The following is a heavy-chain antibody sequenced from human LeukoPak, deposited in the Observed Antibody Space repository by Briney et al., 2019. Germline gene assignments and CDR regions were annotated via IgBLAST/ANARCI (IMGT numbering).Heavy chain of an antibody. CDR3: AKDTVGYSSSWYWSYFDY. J-gene: IGHJ4*02. CDR1: RFTFSSYG. Sequence: QSGGSLRLSCAASRFTFSSYGMHWVRQAPGKGLEWVAFIRYDGSNKYYADSVKGRFTISRDNSKNTLYLQMNSLRAEDTAVYYCAKDTVGYSSSWYWSYFDYWGQGTLVTVSS. D-gene: IGHD6-13*01. V-gene: IGHV3-30*02. CDR2: IRYDGSNK.